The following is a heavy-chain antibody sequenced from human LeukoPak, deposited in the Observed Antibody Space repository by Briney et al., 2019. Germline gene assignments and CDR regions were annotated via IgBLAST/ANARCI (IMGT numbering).Heavy chain of an antibody. Sequence: PGGSLRLSCAASGFIFSSYDMNWVRQAPGKGLEWVAVISYDGSNKYYADSVKGRLTISRDNSKNTLYLQMNSLRAEDTAVYYCARDSTGYDSSGYYSTFDYWGQGTLVTVSS. J-gene: IGHJ4*02. CDR3: ARDSTGYDSSGYYSTFDY. V-gene: IGHV3-30-3*01. CDR2: ISYDGSNK. D-gene: IGHD3-22*01. CDR1: GFIFSSYD.